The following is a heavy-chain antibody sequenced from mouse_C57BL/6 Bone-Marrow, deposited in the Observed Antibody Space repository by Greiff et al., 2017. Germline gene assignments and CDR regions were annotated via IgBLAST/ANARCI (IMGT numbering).Heavy chain of an antibody. Sequence: EVLLVESGGDLVKPGASLKLSCAASGFTFSSYGMSWVRQTPVQGLEWVATISSGGSYTYYPDSVKGRFTLSRDNAKNTRYLQMSSLKSEDTAMYYCARRFGTPFAYWGQGTLVTVSA. CDR3: ARRFGTPFAY. V-gene: IGHV5-6*02. D-gene: IGHD4-1*01. CDR2: ISSGGSYT. CDR1: GFTFSSYG. J-gene: IGHJ3*01.